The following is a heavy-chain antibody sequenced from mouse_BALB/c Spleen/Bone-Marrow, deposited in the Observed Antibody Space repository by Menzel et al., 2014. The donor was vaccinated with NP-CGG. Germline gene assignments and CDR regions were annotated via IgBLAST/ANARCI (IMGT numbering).Heavy chain of an antibody. Sequence: QVQLKQSAAELARPGASVKMSCKASGYTFTLYTIHWVKQRPGQGLEWIGYINPSSGYTNYNQKFKDKTTLTADKSSSTAYMQLSSLTSEDSSVYYCARDPYRENYYSMYYWGQGTSVTVSS. V-gene: IGHV1-4*02. D-gene: IGHD2-10*01. CDR1: GYTFTLYT. J-gene: IGHJ4*01. CDR3: ARDPYRENYYSMYY. CDR2: INPSSGYT.